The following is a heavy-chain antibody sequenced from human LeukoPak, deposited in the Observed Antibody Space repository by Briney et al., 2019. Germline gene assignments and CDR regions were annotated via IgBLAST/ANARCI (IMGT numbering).Heavy chain of an antibody. Sequence: ASVKVSCKASGYTFTSYGISWVRQAPGQGLEWMGWISAYNGNTNYAQKLQGRVTMTTDTSTSTAYMGLRSLRSDDTAVYYCARDPYGQYSSSWYSWGQGTLVTVSS. CDR3: ARDPYGQYSSSWYS. J-gene: IGHJ4*02. CDR2: ISAYNGNT. V-gene: IGHV1-18*01. CDR1: GYTFTSYG. D-gene: IGHD6-13*01.